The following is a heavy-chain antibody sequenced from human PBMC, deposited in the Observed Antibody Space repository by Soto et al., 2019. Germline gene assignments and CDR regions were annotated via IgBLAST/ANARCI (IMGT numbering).Heavy chain of an antibody. J-gene: IGHJ6*04. Sequence: SDTLSRTRGFSEGSLRSSNWWKWVRPPPGKGLEWFGEIYHSGSTNYNPPLKSRVTISVDKSKNQFSLKLSSVTAGDTAVYYCARHIAAAGYYYYYGMDVWGKGTKVTVSS. CDR3: ARHIAAAGYYYYYGMDV. D-gene: IGHD6-13*01. CDR1: EGSLRSSNW. CDR2: IYHSGST. V-gene: IGHV4-4*02.